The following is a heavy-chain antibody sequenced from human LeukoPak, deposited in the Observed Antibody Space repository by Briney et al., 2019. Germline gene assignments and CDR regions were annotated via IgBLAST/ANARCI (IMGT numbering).Heavy chain of an antibody. V-gene: IGHV1-3*01. CDR3: ARDGWVSGLLWFGRDYYYGMDV. J-gene: IGHJ6*04. Sequence: GASVKVSCKASGYTFTSYAMHWVRQAPGQRLEWMGWINAGKGNTKYSQKFQGRVTITRDTSASTAYMELSSLRSEDTAVYYCARDGWVSGLLWFGRDYYYGMDVWGKGTTVTVSS. CDR1: GYTFTSYA. CDR2: INAGKGNT. D-gene: IGHD3-10*01.